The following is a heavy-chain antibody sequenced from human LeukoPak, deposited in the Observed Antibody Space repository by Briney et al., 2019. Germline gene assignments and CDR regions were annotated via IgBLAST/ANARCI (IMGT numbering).Heavy chain of an antibody. D-gene: IGHD2-2*01. Sequence: ASVKVSCKASGYTFTGYYMHWVRQAPGQGLEWMGWINPNSGGTNYAQKFQGRVTMTRDTSISTAYMELSRLRSDDTAVYYCARGCQYQLLIFLYYYMDVWGKGTTVTISS. CDR1: GYTFTGYY. CDR2: INPNSGGT. J-gene: IGHJ6*03. V-gene: IGHV1-2*02. CDR3: ARGCQYQLLIFLYYYMDV.